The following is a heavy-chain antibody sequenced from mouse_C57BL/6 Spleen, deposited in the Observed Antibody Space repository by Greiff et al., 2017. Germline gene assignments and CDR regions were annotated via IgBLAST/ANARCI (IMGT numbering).Heavy chain of an antibody. D-gene: IGHD1-1*01. J-gene: IGHJ4*01. Sequence: QVTLKESGPGILQPSQTLSLTCSFSGFSLSTFGMGVGWIRQPSGKGLEWLAHIWWDDDKYYNPALKSRLTISKDTSKNQVFLKIANVDTADTATYYCARMRYYGSSYVNYAMDYWGQGTSVTVSS. CDR1: GFSLSTFGMG. V-gene: IGHV8-8*01. CDR2: IWWDDDK. CDR3: ARMRYYGSSYVNYAMDY.